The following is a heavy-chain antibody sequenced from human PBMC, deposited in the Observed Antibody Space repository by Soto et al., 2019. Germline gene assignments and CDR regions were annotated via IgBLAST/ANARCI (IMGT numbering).Heavy chain of an antibody. CDR3: AKHVPPSSSWYTALDY. V-gene: IGHV3-23*01. CDR2: ITPSGGTT. CDR1: GFTFTTYA. J-gene: IGHJ4*02. D-gene: IGHD6-13*01. Sequence: EVQLLESGGGLVQPGGSLRLSCATSGFTFTTYAMSWVRQAPGKGLEWVSGITPSGGTTYYADSVKGRFTLSRDNSKNTLYLQMHSLRAEDTAVYYCAKHVPPSSSWYTALDYWGQGTLVTVSS.